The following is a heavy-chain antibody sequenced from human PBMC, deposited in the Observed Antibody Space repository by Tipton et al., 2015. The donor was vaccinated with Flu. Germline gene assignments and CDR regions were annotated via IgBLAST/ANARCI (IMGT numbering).Heavy chain of an antibody. CDR2: IRSRANDWTP. Sequence: SLRLSCTGSAFTFADYGMSWFRQAAGKGLEWVGFIRSRANDWTPQYAASVNGRFTISRDDSKHIVYLQMNSLQTDDTAVYYCSATPYSDFLMRYWGQGALVTVSS. CDR1: AFTFADYG. J-gene: IGHJ4*02. V-gene: IGHV3-49*03. D-gene: IGHD2-21*01. CDR3: SATPYSDFLMRY.